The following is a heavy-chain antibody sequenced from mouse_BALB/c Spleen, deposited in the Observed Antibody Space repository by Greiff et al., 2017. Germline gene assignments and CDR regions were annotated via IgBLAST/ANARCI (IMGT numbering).Heavy chain of an antibody. CDR2: IDPENGDT. V-gene: IGHV14-4*02. CDR1: GFNIKDYY. J-gene: IGHJ2*01. D-gene: IGHD1-1*01. CDR3: SYGSPFDY. Sequence: EVQLQQSGAELVRSGASVKLSCTASGFNIKDYYMHWVKQRPEQGLEWIGWIDPENGDTEYAPKFQGKATMTADTSSNTAYLQLSSLTSEDTAVYYCSYGSPFDYWGQGTTLTVSS.